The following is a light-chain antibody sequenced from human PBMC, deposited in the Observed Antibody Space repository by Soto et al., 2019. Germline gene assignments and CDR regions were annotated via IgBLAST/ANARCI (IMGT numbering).Light chain of an antibody. CDR3: DSYEGILSAWV. V-gene: IGLV1-40*01. J-gene: IGLJ2*01. CDR2: GNS. CDR1: SSNIGGGYD. Sequence: QSVLTQPPSVSGAPGQRVTISCTESSSNIGGGYDVHWYQQLPGTAPKLLIYGNSNRPSGVPDPFSGSKSGTSASLPITGLQAGEGVDNSADSYEGILSAWVFGGGTKLTVL.